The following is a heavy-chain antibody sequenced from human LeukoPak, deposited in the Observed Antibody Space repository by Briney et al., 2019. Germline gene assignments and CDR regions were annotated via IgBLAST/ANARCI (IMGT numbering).Heavy chain of an antibody. CDR3: ARDAPYGDYGLEYFQH. J-gene: IGHJ1*01. Sequence: SETLSLTCTVSGGSISSYYWNWIRQPPGKGLEWIGYIHDSGTTNYNPSLKSRVTFSLDTTQNQFSLKLSSVTAADTAVYYCARDAPYGDYGLEYFQHWGQGTLVTVSS. CDR2: IHDSGTT. CDR1: GGSISSYY. D-gene: IGHD4-17*01. V-gene: IGHV4-59*01.